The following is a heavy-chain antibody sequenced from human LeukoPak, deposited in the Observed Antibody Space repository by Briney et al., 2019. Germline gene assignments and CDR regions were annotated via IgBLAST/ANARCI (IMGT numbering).Heavy chain of an antibody. CDR1: GDTFSSYA. CDR2: IIPIFGTA. V-gene: IGHV1-69*05. J-gene: IGHJ4*02. CDR3: ASAYYYDSSGYYYGY. Sequence: GSSVKVSCKASGDTFSSYAISWVRQAPGQGLEWMGRIIPIFGTANYAQKFQGRVTITTDESTRTAYMELSSLRSEDTAVYYCASAYYYDSSGYYYGYWGQGTLVTVSS. D-gene: IGHD3-22*01.